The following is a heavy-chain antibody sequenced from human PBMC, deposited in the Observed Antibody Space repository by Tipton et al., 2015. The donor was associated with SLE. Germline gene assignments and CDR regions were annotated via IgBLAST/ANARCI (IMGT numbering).Heavy chain of an antibody. Sequence: GSLRLSCAAAGFTFSSSWLHWVRQAPGKGLEWVANIKQDGSDKHYVDSVKGRFTISRDNAKKSLYLQMDSLRAEDSAVYYCARGECYCDCSFEYWGHGALVTVSS. D-gene: IGHD2-21*01. CDR3: ARGECYCDCSFEY. V-gene: IGHV3-7*01. CDR1: GFTFSSSW. J-gene: IGHJ4*01. CDR2: IKQDGSDK.